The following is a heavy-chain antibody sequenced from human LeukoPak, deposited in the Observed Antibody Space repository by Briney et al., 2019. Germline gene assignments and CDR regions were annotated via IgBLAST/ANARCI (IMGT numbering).Heavy chain of an antibody. CDR1: GYTFTSYG. D-gene: IGHD3-16*01. J-gene: IGHJ4*02. CDR3: ARDYQKTGFIWVSGYYFDY. CDR2: ISAYNGNT. V-gene: IGHV1-18*01. Sequence: ASVKVSCTASGYTFTSYGISWVRQAPGQGLEWMGWISAYNGNTNYAQKLQGRVTMTTDTSTSTAYMELRSLRSDDTAVYYCARDYQKTGFIWVSGYYFDYWGQGTLVTVSS.